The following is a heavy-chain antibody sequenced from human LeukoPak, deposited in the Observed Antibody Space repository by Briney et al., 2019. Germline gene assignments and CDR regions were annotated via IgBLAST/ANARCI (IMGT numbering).Heavy chain of an antibody. J-gene: IGHJ3*02. D-gene: IGHD6-19*01. CDR1: GFTFSSYA. Sequence: GGSLRLSCAASGFTFSSYAMNWVRQAPGKGLEWVSGISGSGGSTYYADSVKGRFTISRDNSKNTLYLQMNSLRVEDTAVYYCAKVEWYGYSSGWNITDAFDIWGQGTMVTVSS. V-gene: IGHV3-23*01. CDR2: ISGSGGST. CDR3: AKVEWYGYSSGWNITDAFDI.